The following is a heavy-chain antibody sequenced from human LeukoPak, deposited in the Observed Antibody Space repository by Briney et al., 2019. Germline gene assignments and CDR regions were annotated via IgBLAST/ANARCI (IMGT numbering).Heavy chain of an antibody. Sequence: GASVKVSCKASGYTFTSYDINWVRQATGQGLEWLGWMNPNSGNTGYAQKFQGRVTMTRNTSISTAYMEPSSLRSEDTAVYYCARLHCSSTSCYTGEGSWFDPWGQGTLVTVSS. CDR1: GYTFTSYD. D-gene: IGHD2-2*02. CDR2: MNPNSGNT. J-gene: IGHJ5*02. V-gene: IGHV1-8*01. CDR3: ARLHCSSTSCYTGEGSWFDP.